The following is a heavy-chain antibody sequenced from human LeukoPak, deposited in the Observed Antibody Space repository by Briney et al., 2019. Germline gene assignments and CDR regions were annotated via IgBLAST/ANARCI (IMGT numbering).Heavy chain of an antibody. CDR2: ISYDGSNK. Sequence: GGSLGLSCAASGFTFSSYGMHWVRQAPGKGLEWVAVISYDGSNKYYADSVKGRFTISRDNSKNTLYLQMNSLRAEDTAVYYCAKARGYYGSGSYRTPLYYFDYWGQGTLVTVSS. V-gene: IGHV3-30*18. J-gene: IGHJ4*02. CDR1: GFTFSSYG. CDR3: AKARGYYGSGSYRTPLYYFDY. D-gene: IGHD3-10*01.